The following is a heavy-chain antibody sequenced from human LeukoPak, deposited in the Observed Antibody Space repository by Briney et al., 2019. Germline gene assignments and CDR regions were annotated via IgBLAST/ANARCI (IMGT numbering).Heavy chain of an antibody. V-gene: IGHV1-69*04. D-gene: IGHD5-18*01. Sequence: SVKVSCKTSGGTFSSYAISWVRQAPGQGLEWMGRIIPILGIANYAQKFQGRVTITADKSTSTAYMELSSLRSEDTAVYYCAREREGPVDTAINGDYWGQGTLVTVSS. J-gene: IGHJ4*02. CDR3: AREREGPVDTAINGDY. CDR1: GGTFSSYA. CDR2: IIPILGIA.